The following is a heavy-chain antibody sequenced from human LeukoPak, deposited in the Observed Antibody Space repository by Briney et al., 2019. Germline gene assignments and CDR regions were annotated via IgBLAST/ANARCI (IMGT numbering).Heavy chain of an antibody. CDR2: IYHSGST. CDR1: RYSISSHYY. CDR3: ARFHGRPIIAPLRRKVEYYFDY. D-gene: IGHD6-6*01. J-gene: IGHJ4*02. V-gene: IGHV4-38-2*02. Sequence: SETLSLTCTVSRYSISSHYYWGWIRQPPGEGLEWIGTIYHSGSTYYNPSLKSRVTISVDTSKNQFSLKLSSVTAADTAVYYCARFHGRPIIAPLRRKVEYYFDYWGQGTLVTVSS.